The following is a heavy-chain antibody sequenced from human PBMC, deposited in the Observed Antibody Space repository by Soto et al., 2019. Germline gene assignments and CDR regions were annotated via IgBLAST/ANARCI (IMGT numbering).Heavy chain of an antibody. CDR2: IWYDGSNK. CDR3: GGTPQIAVGGTGLGYFDL. V-gene: IGHV3-33*01. J-gene: IGHJ2*01. D-gene: IGHD6-19*01. CDR1: GFTFSSYG. Sequence: DLEESGGGVVQPGRSLRLSCAASGFTFSSYGMHWVRQAPGKGLEWVAVIWYDGSNKYYADSVKGRFTISRDNSKNTLYLQMNAGGGGDRVVYSCGGTPQIAVGGTGLGYFDLGGGGPLATVSS.